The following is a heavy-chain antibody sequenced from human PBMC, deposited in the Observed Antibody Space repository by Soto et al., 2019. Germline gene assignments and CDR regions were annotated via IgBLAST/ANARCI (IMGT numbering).Heavy chain of an antibody. D-gene: IGHD1-26*01. CDR3: ARDRVGATYRFDY. V-gene: IGHV3-30*04. J-gene: IGHJ4*02. Sequence: GGSLRLSCAASGFTFSSYAMHWVRQAPGKGREWVAVISYDGRNKYYADSVKGRFTISRDNSKNTLYLQMNSLRAEDTAVYYCARDRVGATYRFDYWGQGTLVTVSS. CDR1: GFTFSSYA. CDR2: ISYDGRNK.